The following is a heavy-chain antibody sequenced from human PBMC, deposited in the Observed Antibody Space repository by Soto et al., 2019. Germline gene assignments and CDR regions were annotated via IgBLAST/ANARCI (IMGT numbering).Heavy chain of an antibody. J-gene: IGHJ4*02. CDR1: GGSISSYY. V-gene: IGHV4-59*12. CDR2: IYYSGST. CDR3: ARDNYGDFYFDF. Sequence: SETLSLTCTVSGGSISSYYWSWIRQPPGKGLEWIGYIYYSGSTNYNPSLKSRVTISVDTSKNQFSLKLSFVTAADTAVYYCARDNYGDFYFDFWGQATLVTVSS. D-gene: IGHD4-17*01.